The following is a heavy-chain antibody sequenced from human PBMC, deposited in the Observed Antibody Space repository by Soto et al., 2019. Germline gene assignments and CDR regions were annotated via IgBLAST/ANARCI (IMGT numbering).Heavy chain of an antibody. V-gene: IGHV3-23*01. D-gene: IGHD6-13*01. J-gene: IGHJ6*04. Sequence: EVQLLESGGGLVQPGGSLRLSCAASGFTFSSYAMSWVRQAPGKGLEWVSVISGSGDSTYYADSVRGRFTISRDNSKNALYLQMNSLRAADTAVYYCAKDRDGAAAGPTKFYGMGVWGKGTKVTVS. CDR2: ISGSGDST. CDR1: GFTFSSYA. CDR3: AKDRDGAAAGPTKFYGMGV.